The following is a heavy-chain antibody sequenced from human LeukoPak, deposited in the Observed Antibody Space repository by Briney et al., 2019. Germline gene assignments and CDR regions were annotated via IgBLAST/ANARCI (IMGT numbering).Heavy chain of an antibody. V-gene: IGHV3-23*01. CDR2: IGGSGGST. CDR3: AKVETAAAATLRGFDY. D-gene: IGHD6-13*01. CDR1: GFTFCSYA. J-gene: IGHJ4*02. Sequence: GGSLRLSCPASGFTFCSYAMSWGRKAPGKGLEWFSSIGGSGGSTYYADFVKGGFTIPRDNSNNTLSRQSNGLSAEDTGVYYCAKVETAAAATLRGFDYWGQGTLVTVSS.